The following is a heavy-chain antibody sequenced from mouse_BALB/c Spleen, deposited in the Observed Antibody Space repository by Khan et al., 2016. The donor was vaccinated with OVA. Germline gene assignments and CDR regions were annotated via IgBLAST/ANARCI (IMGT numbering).Heavy chain of an antibody. J-gene: IGHJ4*01. Sequence: VQLKQSGPGLVAPSQSLYITCTVSGFSLTGYGVSWVRQPPGKGLEWLGMIWGDGSTDYNSALKSRLSISKDKSKSPVFLKMNSMQTDDTAKYCCARAYYGNYREAMDYWGQGTSVTVSS. CDR1: GFSLTGYG. CDR3: ARAYYGNYREAMDY. V-gene: IGHV2-6-7*01. CDR2: IWGDGST. D-gene: IGHD2-10*01.